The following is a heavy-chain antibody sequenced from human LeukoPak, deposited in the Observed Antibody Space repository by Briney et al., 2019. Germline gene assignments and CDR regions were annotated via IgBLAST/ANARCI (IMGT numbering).Heavy chain of an antibody. CDR2: IRYDGSNK. J-gene: IGHJ4*02. CDR1: GFTFSSYG. Sequence: GGSLRLSCAASGFTFSSYGMHWVRQAPGKGLEWVAFIRYDGSNKYYADSVKGRFTISRDNSKNTLYLQMNSLRAEDTAVYYCAKDRYYDSSGYPVAFDYWGQGTLVTVSS. CDR3: AKDRYYDSSGYPVAFDY. D-gene: IGHD3-22*01. V-gene: IGHV3-30*02.